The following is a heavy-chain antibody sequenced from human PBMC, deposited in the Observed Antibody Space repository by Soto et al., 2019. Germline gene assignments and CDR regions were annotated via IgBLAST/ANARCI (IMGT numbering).Heavy chain of an antibody. V-gene: IGHV1-69*13. J-gene: IGHJ6*02. CDR1: GGPYNSFA. D-gene: IGHD3-10*01. CDR2: IIPVFGTA. CDR3: ARLLGGAGSYYDGQNYNYYNGMDV. Sequence: SVKVSCKASGGPYNSFAISWVRQAPGQGLEWIGGIIPVFGTATYAQKFKGRVTITAEESTSTAYMELSSLTSEDTAVYYCARLLGGAGSYYDGQNYNYYNGMDVWGQGTTVTVSS.